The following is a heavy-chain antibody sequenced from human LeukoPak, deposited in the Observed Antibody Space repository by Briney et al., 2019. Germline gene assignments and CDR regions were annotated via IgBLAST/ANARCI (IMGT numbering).Heavy chain of an antibody. J-gene: IGHJ3*02. V-gene: IGHV1-2*02. CDR3: ARGKDYYDSSGYYDAFDI. CDR1: GYSFTSYG. CDR2: INPNSGGT. D-gene: IGHD3-22*01. Sequence: GASVKVSCKASGYSFTSYGISWVRQAPGQGLEWMGWINPNSGGTNYAQKFQGRVTMTRDTSISTAYMELSRLRSDDTAVYYCARGKDYYDSSGYYDAFDIWGQGTMVTVSS.